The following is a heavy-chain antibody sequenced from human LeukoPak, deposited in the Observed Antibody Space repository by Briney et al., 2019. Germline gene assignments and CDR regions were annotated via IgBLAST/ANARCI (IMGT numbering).Heavy chain of an antibody. V-gene: IGHV3-23*01. D-gene: IGHD6-13*01. CDR2: ISGSGDRT. J-gene: IGHJ4*02. CDR1: GFTFSSYA. CDR3: AKDPRDSSSWYFDY. Sequence: GGSLRLSCAASGFTFSSYAMNWVRQAPGKGLGWVSGISGSGDRTYYADSVKGRFTISRDNSKNTLYLEMNSLRAEDTAVYHCAKDPRDSSSWYFDYWGQGTLVIVSS.